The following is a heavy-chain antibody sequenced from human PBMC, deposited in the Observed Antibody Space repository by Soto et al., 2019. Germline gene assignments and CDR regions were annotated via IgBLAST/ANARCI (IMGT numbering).Heavy chain of an antibody. D-gene: IGHD5-12*01. V-gene: IGHV4-30-2*01. CDR3: AAGGGLPRYY. J-gene: IGHJ4*02. CDR2: IYHSGST. Sequence: TLSLTCAVSGGSISSGGYSWSWIRQPPGKGLEWIGYIYHSGSTYYNPSLKSRVTISVDRSKNQFSLKLSSVTAADTAVYHCAAGGGLPRYYWGQGTLVTVSS. CDR1: GGSISSGGYS.